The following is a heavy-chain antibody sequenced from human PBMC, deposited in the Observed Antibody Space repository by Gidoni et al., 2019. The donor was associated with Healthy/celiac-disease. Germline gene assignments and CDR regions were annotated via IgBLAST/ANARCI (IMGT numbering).Heavy chain of an antibody. CDR3: ARDLVYYDFWSGSNYYYGMDV. D-gene: IGHD3-3*01. CDR2: ISSSSSYI. CDR1: GFTVSSYS. V-gene: IGHV3-21*01. J-gene: IGHJ6*02. Sequence: EVQLVESGGGLVKPGGSMRLSWAASGFTVSSYSMNGVRQAPGKGLEWFSSISSSSSYIYYADSVKGRFTISRDNAKNSLYLQMNSLRAEDTAVYYCARDLVYYDFWSGSNYYYGMDVWGQGTTVTVSS.